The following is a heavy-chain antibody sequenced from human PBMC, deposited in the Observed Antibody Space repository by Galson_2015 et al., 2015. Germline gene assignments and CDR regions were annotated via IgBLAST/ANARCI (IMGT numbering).Heavy chain of an antibody. J-gene: IGHJ6*03. Sequence: TLSLTCTVSGGSISSSSYYWGWIRQPPGKGLEWIGSIYYSGSTYYNPSLKSRVTISVDTSKNQFSLKLSSVTAADTAVYYCARANYYYYYMDVWGKGTTVTVSS. CDR2: IYYSGST. V-gene: IGHV4-39*01. CDR3: ARANYYYYYMDV. CDR1: GGSISSSSYY.